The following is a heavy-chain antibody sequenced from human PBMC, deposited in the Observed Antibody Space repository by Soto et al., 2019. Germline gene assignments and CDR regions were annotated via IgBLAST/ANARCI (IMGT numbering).Heavy chain of an antibody. D-gene: IGHD6-6*01. CDR1: GYTFTNYG. V-gene: IGHV1-18*01. Sequence: QVQVVQSGTEVKKPGASVKVSCKASGYTFTNYGISWVRQAPGQGLEWMGWISAYNGNTNYAQIFQGRVTLTTDTSTTTGYMELRSLRSDDTAVYYCARGDSSSGLDPWGQGTLVTVSS. CDR3: ARGDSSSGLDP. CDR2: ISAYNGNT. J-gene: IGHJ5*02.